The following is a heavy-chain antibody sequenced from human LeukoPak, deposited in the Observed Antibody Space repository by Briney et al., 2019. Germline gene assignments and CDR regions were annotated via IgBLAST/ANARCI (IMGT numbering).Heavy chain of an antibody. Sequence: GGSLRLSCAASGFTVSSNYMSWVRQAPGKGLEWVSIIYTGGSTYYAYSVRGRFTISRDNSKNTLYLQMNSLRAEDTAVYYCARDRTTAYYFDYWGQGTLVTVSS. CDR3: ARDRTTAYYFDY. CDR2: IYTGGST. J-gene: IGHJ4*02. D-gene: IGHD2/OR15-2a*01. V-gene: IGHV3-53*01. CDR1: GFTVSSNY.